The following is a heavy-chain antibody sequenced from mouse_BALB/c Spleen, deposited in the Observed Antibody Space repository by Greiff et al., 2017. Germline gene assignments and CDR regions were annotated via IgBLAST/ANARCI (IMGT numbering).Heavy chain of an antibody. J-gene: IGHJ2*01. CDR2: ISNGGGST. D-gene: IGHD2-14*01. CDR1: GFTFSSYT. Sequence: EVLLVESGGGLVQPGGSLKLSCAASGFTFSSYTMSWVRQTPEKRLEWVAYISNGGGSTYYPDTVKGRFTISRDNAKNTLYLQMSSLKSEDTAMYYCARGDYRYAGYYFDYWGQGTTLTVSS. CDR3: ARGDYRYAGYYFDY. V-gene: IGHV5-12-2*01.